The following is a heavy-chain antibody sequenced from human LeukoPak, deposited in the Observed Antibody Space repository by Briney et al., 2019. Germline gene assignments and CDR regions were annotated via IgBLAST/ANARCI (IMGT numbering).Heavy chain of an antibody. CDR3: ARGSSGWSTDY. Sequence: ASVKVSCKASGYTFTCYYMHWVRQAPGQGLEWMGWIKPNSGGTNYAQKFQGRVTMTRDTSIRTAYMELSRLRSDDTAGSYCARGSSGWSTDYWGQGTLVTVSS. J-gene: IGHJ4*02. CDR1: GYTFTCYY. D-gene: IGHD6-19*01. CDR2: IKPNSGGT. V-gene: IGHV1-2*02.